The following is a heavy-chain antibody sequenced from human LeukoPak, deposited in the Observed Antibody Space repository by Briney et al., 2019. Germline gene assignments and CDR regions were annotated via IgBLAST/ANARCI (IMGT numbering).Heavy chain of an antibody. CDR2: ISYDGSNK. J-gene: IGHJ4*02. CDR3: AKGQGSYYDSSGYYLFDY. Sequence: GRSLRLSCAASGFTFSSYGMHWVRQAPGKGLEWVAVISYDGSNKYYADSVKGRFTISRDNSKNTLYLQMNSLRAEGTAVYYCAKGQGSYYDSSGYYLFDYWGQGTLVTVSS. D-gene: IGHD3-22*01. CDR1: GFTFSSYG. V-gene: IGHV3-30*18.